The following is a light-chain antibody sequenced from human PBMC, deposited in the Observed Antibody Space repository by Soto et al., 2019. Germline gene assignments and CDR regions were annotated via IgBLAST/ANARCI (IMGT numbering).Light chain of an antibody. J-gene: IGKJ4*01. CDR2: GAS. CDR3: QQYIRWPLT. CDR1: QDVSSN. V-gene: IGKV3-15*01. Sequence: EMVVTQSPATLSVSPGERATLSCRASQDVSSNLAWYQQKPGQAPSLLIYGASTRATGTPARFSGSVSGTEFTLTISSLQSEDYAVYFRQQYIRWPLTFGGGTKVEI.